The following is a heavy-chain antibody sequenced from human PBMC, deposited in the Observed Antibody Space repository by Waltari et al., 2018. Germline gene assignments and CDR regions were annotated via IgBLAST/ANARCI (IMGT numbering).Heavy chain of an antibody. Sequence: QVELQQWGAGRWKPAETLSLTCAVYGDSFSGHYWSWIGPPPGKVLEWIGVINYSGTTNYNPSLKSRMSMSVDTSKNQFSLKLSSVTAADTAVYFCARGRLLQNRRWFGPWGQGTPVTVSS. CDR1: GDSFSGHY. CDR3: ARGRLLQNRRWFGP. J-gene: IGHJ5*02. D-gene: IGHD2-21*02. V-gene: IGHV4-34*02. CDR2: INYSGTT.